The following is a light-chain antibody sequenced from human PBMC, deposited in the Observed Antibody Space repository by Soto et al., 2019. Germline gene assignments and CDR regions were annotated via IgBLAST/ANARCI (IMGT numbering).Light chain of an antibody. Sequence: DIQMTQSPSTLSASVGDRVTITCRASQSISSWLAWYQQKPGKAPKLLIYDASSLESGVPSRFSGSGSGTEFPLTISRLQPDDFAPYYCQQYNSYSPTFGQGTTVDIK. J-gene: IGKJ1*01. V-gene: IGKV1-5*01. CDR3: QQYNSYSPT. CDR1: QSISSW. CDR2: DAS.